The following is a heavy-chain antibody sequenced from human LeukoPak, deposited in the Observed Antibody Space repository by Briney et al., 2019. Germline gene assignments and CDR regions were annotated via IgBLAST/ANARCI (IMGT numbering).Heavy chain of an antibody. V-gene: IGHV3-7*01. J-gene: IGHJ4*02. CDR1: GFTFSSYW. CDR3: ARIYHYYDSSGYPFFFDY. D-gene: IGHD3-22*01. CDR2: IKQDGSEK. Sequence: GGSLRLSCAASGFTFSSYWMSWVRQAPGKGLGWGANIKQDGSEKYYVDSVKGRFTISRDNAKNSLYLQMNSLRAEDTAVYYCARIYHYYDSSGYPFFFDYWGQGTLVTVSS.